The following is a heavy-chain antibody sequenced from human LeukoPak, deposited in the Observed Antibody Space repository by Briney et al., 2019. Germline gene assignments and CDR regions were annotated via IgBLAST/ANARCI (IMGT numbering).Heavy chain of an antibody. CDR2: IHTSGST. CDR1: GGSTSNYF. CDR3: ARDPEGHGYYFDY. D-gene: IGHD3-3*01. V-gene: IGHV4-4*07. J-gene: IGHJ4*02. Sequence: SETLSLTCTVSGGSTSNYFCTWLRQSAGKGLEWIGRIHTSGSTNCNPSLKSRVSMSVDTSKNQFSLKLSSVTAADTAVYYCARDPEGHGYYFDYWGQGALVTVSS.